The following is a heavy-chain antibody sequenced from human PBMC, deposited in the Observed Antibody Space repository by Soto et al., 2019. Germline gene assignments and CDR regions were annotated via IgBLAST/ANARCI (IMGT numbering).Heavy chain of an antibody. V-gene: IGHV3-33*01. CDR1: GFTFSSYG. Sequence: GGSLRLSCAASGFTFSSYGMHWVRQAPCKGLEWVAVIWYDGSNKYYADSVKGRFTISRDNSKNTLYLQMNSLRAEDTAVYYCARVKHCLLYYGMDVWGQGTTVTVSS. CDR3: ARVKHCLLYYGMDV. CDR2: IWYDGSNK. D-gene: IGHD3-3*02. J-gene: IGHJ6*01.